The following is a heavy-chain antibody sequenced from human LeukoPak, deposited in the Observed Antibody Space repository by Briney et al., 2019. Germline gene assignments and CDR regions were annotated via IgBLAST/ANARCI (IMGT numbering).Heavy chain of an antibody. CDR2: SHYSGST. Sequence: SETLSLTCTVSGGSISSYYWSWIRQPPGQGLEWIGYSHYSGSTNYNPSLRSRVTISVDTSKSQFSLKLTSVTAADTAVYYCARLPGCSGGTCYRAFDMWGQGTMVTVSS. CDR3: ARLPGCSGGTCYRAFDM. CDR1: GGSISSYY. D-gene: IGHD2-15*01. V-gene: IGHV4-59*08. J-gene: IGHJ3*02.